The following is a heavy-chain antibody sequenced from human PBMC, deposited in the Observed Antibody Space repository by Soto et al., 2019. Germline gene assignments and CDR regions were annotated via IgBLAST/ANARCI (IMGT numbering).Heavy chain of an antibody. V-gene: IGHV3-7*03. Sequence: EVQLVESGGGLVQPGGSLRLSCAVSGFTFSNFWMSWVRQAPGKGLEWLANIKQDGSETNYVDSVKGRFIISRDNANNSLSLQMNSLRAEDTAIYYCTTNTVTKVDDYWGQGTLVTVSS. D-gene: IGHD4-17*01. CDR2: IKQDGSET. J-gene: IGHJ4*02. CDR1: GFTFSNFW. CDR3: TTNTVTKVDDY.